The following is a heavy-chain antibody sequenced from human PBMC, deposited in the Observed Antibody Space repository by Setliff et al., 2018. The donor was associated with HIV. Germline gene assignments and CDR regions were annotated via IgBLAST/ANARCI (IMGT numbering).Heavy chain of an antibody. J-gene: IGHJ1*01. CDR1: GGSIRSSTYC. CDR2: VYHSGNS. D-gene: IGHD6-13*01. V-gene: IGHV4-39*01. Sequence: PSETLSLTCTVSGGSIRSSTYCWGWIRQAPGRGLEWIGSVYHSGNSYYRPSLKSRVTISVDTSKNQFSLKLSSVTAADTAVYYCVRGGKLAAAGNSRFDYWECSDNLCHRSFQFWDQGALVTVSS. CDR3: VRGGKLAAAGNSRFDYWECSDNLCHRSFQF.